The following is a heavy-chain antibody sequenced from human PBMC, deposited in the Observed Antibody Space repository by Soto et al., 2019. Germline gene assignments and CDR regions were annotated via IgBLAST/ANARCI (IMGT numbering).Heavy chain of an antibody. CDR2: INPNSGGT. Sequence: GGSVKVCFKASGYPFTGYYMHWVRQAPGQGLEWMGWINPNSGGTNYAQKFQGRVTMTRDTSISTAYMELSRLRSDDTAVYYCARTYGMDVWGQGTTVTVSS. CDR3: ARTYGMDV. V-gene: IGHV1-2*02. CDR1: GYPFTGYY. J-gene: IGHJ6*01.